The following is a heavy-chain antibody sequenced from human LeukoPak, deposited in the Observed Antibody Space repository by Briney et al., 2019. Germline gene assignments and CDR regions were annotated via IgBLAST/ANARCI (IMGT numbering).Heavy chain of an antibody. CDR1: GGTFNNYA. D-gene: IGHD5-18*01. CDR2: IIPIFGSS. J-gene: IGHJ5*02. Sequence: ASVKVSCKASGGTFNNYAINWVRQAPGQGLEWMGGIIPIFGSSNYAQKFQGRVTITADESTTTAYMELSSLRSEDTAVYYCARVTHTELSTWFDPWGQGTLATVSS. V-gene: IGHV1-69*13. CDR3: ARVTHTELSTWFDP.